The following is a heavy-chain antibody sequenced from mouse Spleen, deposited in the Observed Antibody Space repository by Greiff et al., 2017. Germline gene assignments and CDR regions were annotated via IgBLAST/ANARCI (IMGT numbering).Heavy chain of an antibody. J-gene: IGHJ2*01. D-gene: IGHD3-2*01. CDR3: TRGRDSSGSRFDY. V-gene: IGHV1-15*01. Sequence: QVHVKQSGAELVRPGASVTLSCKASGYTFTDYEMHWVKQTPVHGLEWIGAIDPETGGTAYNQKFKGKAILTADKSSSTAYMELRSLTSEDSAVYYCTRGRDSSGSRFDYWGQGTTLTVSS. CDR1: GYTFTDYE. CDR2: IDPETGGT.